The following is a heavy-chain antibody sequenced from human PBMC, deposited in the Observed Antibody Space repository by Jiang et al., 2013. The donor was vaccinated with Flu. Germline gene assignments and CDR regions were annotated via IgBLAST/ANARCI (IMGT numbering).Heavy chain of an antibody. D-gene: IGHD3-22*01. V-gene: IGHV4-61*01. CDR3: ARGPRYYYDSSATEGVFDY. Sequence: GSGLVKPSETLSLTCTVSGGSVSSGSYYWSWIRQPPGKGLEWIGYIYYSGSTNYNPSLKSRVTISVDTSKNQFSLKLSSVTAADTAVYYCARGPRYYYDSSATEGVFDYWGQGTLVTVSS. CDR1: GGSVSSGSYY. J-gene: IGHJ4*02. CDR2: IYYSGST.